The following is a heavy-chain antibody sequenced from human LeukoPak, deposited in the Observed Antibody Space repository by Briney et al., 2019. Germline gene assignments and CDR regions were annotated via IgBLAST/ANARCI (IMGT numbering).Heavy chain of an antibody. CDR1: GFTFSSYG. J-gene: IGHJ4*02. Sequence: GGSLRLSCAASGFTFSSYGMHWVRQAPGKGLEWVAVISYDGSNDNYADSVKGRFTISRDNAKNSLYLQMNSLRAEDTAVYYCARIGEGDDDYYGSGSRWPSVNQFDYWGQGTLVTVSS. D-gene: IGHD3-10*01. CDR2: ISYDGSND. V-gene: IGHV3-33*05. CDR3: ARIGEGDDDYYGSGSRWPSVNQFDY.